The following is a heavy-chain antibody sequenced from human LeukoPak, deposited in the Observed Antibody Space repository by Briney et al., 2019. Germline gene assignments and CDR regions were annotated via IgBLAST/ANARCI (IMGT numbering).Heavy chain of an antibody. Sequence: GGSLRLSYAASGFTFDDYAMHWVRQAPGKGLEWVSGISWNSGSIGYADSVKGRFTISRDNAKNSLYLQMNSLRPEDTALYFCAKDHMGDYTVSGSYYIDYYFDYWGQGTLVTVSS. CDR1: GFTFDDYA. CDR3: AKDHMGDYTVSGSYYIDYYFDY. CDR2: ISWNSGSI. J-gene: IGHJ4*02. D-gene: IGHD3-10*01. V-gene: IGHV3-9*01.